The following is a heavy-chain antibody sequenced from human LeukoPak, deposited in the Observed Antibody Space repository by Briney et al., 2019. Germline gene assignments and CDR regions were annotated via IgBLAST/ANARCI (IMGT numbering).Heavy chain of an antibody. V-gene: IGHV3-7*01. CDR2: IKEVGSET. Sequence: TGGSLRLSCVASGFTFSRSWMDWVRQAPGKGLEWVANIKEVGSETYYVDSAKGRFTVSRDNAKNSLYLQMDSLRVEDTAIYYCAKSLDYWGQGTPVTVSS. J-gene: IGHJ4*02. CDR3: AKSLDY. CDR1: GFTFSRSW.